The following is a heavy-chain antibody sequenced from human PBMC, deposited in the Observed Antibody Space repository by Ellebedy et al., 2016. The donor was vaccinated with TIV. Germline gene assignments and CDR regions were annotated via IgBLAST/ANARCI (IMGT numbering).Heavy chain of an antibody. Sequence: PGGSLRLSCAASGFTFSSYWIHWVRQAPGKGLMWVSRINEDGTSISYADSVKGRFTISRDNAKNTLYLQMNSLRLEDTGVYFCARAGSYRFDYWGQGSLVTVSS. CDR1: GFTFSSYW. CDR2: INEDGTSI. J-gene: IGHJ4*02. CDR3: ARAGSYRFDY. D-gene: IGHD1-26*01. V-gene: IGHV3-74*01.